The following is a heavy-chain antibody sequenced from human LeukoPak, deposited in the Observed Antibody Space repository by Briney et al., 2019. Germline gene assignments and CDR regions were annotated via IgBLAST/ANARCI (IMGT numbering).Heavy chain of an antibody. J-gene: IGHJ4*02. D-gene: IGHD6-19*01. V-gene: IGHV3-7*04. CDR1: GFTFSNYW. CDR2: INEDGSQR. CDR3: ARSSGDY. Sequence: GGSLRLSCAASGFTFSNYWMTWVRQAPGRGLEWVGTINEDGSQRYYVDSVKGRFTISGDNAKNSLYLQLNSLRVEDTAVYYCARSSGDYWGQGSLVTVSS.